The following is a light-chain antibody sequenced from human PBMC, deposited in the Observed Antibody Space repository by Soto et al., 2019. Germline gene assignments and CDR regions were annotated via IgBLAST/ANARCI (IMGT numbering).Light chain of an antibody. CDR1: QSVSSY. CDR2: DAS. CDR3: LQRRNWPWT. J-gene: IGKJ1*01. Sequence: EIVLTQSPATLSLSPGQRATLSCRASQSVSSYLAWYQQKPRQAPRLLIYDASNRATGIPARFRGSGSGTDFTHIIISLEPEGLAVDSTLQRRNWPWTFGRGTKV. V-gene: IGKV3-11*01.